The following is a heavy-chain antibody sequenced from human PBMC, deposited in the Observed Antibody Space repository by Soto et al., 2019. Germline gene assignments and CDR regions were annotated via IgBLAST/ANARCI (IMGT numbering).Heavy chain of an antibody. CDR3: ARGLGSDYSNYVPFDY. CDR1: GASIRGSYYF. CDR2: INHSGST. D-gene: IGHD4-4*01. J-gene: IGHJ4*02. V-gene: IGHV4-34*01. Sequence: SETLSLTCTVTGASIRGSYYFWSWIRQPPGKGLEWIGEINHSGSTNYNPSLKSRVTISVDTSKNQFSLKLSSVTAADTAVYYCARGLGSDYSNYVPFDYWGQGTLVTVSS.